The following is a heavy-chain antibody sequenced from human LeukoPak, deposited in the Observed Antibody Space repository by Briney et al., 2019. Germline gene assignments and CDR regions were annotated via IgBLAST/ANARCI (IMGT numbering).Heavy chain of an antibody. Sequence: ASVKVSCKASGYTFTSYYMHWVRQAPGQGPEWMGIINPSGGSTSYAQKFQGRVTMTRDTSTSTVYMELSSLRSEDTAVYYCARDSGYSSSSSDAFDIWGQGTMVTVSS. D-gene: IGHD6-6*01. V-gene: IGHV1-46*01. CDR3: ARDSGYSSSSSDAFDI. CDR2: INPSGGST. CDR1: GYTFTSYY. J-gene: IGHJ3*02.